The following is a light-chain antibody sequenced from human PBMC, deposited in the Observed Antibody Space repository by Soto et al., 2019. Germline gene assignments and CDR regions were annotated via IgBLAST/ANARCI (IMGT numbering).Light chain of an antibody. CDR2: DVS. J-gene: IGLJ3*02. CDR3: SSYATTNTPWV. CDR1: SSDVGGYKY. Sequence: QPASVSGSPGQSITISCSGTSSDVGGYKYVSWYQQHAGQAPKLLIYDVSYRPSGVPNRFSGSKSGNTASLTISGLQLEDEADXXCSSYATTNTPWVFGGGTKVTVL. V-gene: IGLV2-14*03.